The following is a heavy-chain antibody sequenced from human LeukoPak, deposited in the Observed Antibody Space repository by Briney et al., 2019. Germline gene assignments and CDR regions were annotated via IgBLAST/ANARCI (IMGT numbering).Heavy chain of an antibody. Sequence: GGSLRLSCAASGFTFSSYAMSWVRQAPGKGLEWVSAISGSGGSTYYADSVKGRFTISRDNSKNTLYLQMNSLRAVDTAVYYCVRPAGTTREGFDYWGQGTLVTVSS. V-gene: IGHV3-23*01. CDR2: ISGSGGST. CDR1: GFTFSSYA. D-gene: IGHD1-1*01. CDR3: VRPAGTTREGFDY. J-gene: IGHJ4*02.